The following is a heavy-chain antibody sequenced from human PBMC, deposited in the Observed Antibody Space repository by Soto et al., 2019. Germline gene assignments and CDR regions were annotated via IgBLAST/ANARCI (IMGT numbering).Heavy chain of an antibody. CDR3: ARDLISTGYNYFYYYYGMDV. D-gene: IGHD5-18*01. J-gene: IGHJ6*02. CDR2: IWFDGSKK. V-gene: IGHV3-33*01. Sequence: QSGGSLRLSCAASGFTFSSYAMHWVRQAPGKGLEWVAVIWFDGSKKYYADSVKGRLTISRDNAKNTLYLQMNSLRAEDTAVYYCARDLISTGYNYFYYYYGMDVWGQGTTVTVSS. CDR1: GFTFSSYA.